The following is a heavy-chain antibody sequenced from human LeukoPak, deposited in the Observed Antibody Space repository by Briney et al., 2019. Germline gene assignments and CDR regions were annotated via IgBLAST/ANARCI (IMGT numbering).Heavy chain of an antibody. CDR1: GYTFTTYG. CDR3: ASVRGYCSSTSCYIAY. V-gene: IGHV7-4-1*01. D-gene: IGHD2-2*02. Sequence: ASVTVSCTASGYTFTTYGISWVRQAPGQGLEWMGWINTNTGSPTYAQGFTGRFVFSLGTSVSTAYLQIDSLKAEDTAVYYCASVRGYCSSTSCYIAYWGQGTLVTVSS. CDR2: INTNTGSP. J-gene: IGHJ4*02.